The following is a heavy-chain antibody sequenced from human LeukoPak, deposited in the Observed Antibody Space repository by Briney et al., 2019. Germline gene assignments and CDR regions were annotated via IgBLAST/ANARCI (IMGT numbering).Heavy chain of an antibody. J-gene: IGHJ4*02. V-gene: IGHV3-30*03. CDR1: GFTFRTYN. D-gene: IGHD2-21*01. Sequence: GGSLRLSCAASGFTFRTYNMNWVRQVPGKGLEWVAVISFDGSDEYYADSVKGRFTISRDNAKNSLYLQMNSLRAEDTAVYYCASLAYFGYGTDYWGQGTLVTVSS. CDR2: ISFDGSDE. CDR3: ASLAYFGYGTDY.